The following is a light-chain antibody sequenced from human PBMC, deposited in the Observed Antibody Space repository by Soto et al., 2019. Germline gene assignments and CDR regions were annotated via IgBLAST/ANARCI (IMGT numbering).Light chain of an antibody. Sequence: EIVLKQSPCTLSLSPGERATLPCRASQSVSKNYLAWYQQKPGQAPRLLIYGASNRATGIPDRLSGSGSGTVFTLTISRLEPEDFAVYYCQQYGSSGTFGQGTKVDIK. CDR2: GAS. CDR1: QSVSKNY. V-gene: IGKV3-20*01. CDR3: QQYGSSGT. J-gene: IGKJ1*01.